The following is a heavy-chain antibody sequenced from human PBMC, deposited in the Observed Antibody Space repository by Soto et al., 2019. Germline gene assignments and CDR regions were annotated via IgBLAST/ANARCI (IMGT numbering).Heavy chain of an antibody. V-gene: IGHV3-23*01. J-gene: IGHJ4*02. CDR3: ATDGIPYCTNGVCYTFYY. Sequence: GGSLRLSCAASGFTFSSYAMSWVRQAPGKGLEWVSAISGSGGSTYYADSVKGRFTISRDNSKNTLYLQMNSLRAEDTAVYYCATDGIPYCTNGVCYTFYYWGQGTLVTVSS. D-gene: IGHD2-8*01. CDR1: GFTFSSYA. CDR2: ISGSGGST.